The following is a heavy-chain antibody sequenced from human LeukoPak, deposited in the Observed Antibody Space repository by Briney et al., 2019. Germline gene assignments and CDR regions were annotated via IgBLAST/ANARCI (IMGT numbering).Heavy chain of an antibody. J-gene: IGHJ3*02. V-gene: IGHV3-7*01. D-gene: IGHD2-15*01. CDR1: GFSFSNSW. CDR3: ARTYRGGSCYSDAFDI. CDR2: IKKDGSEK. Sequence: GGSLRLSCAASGFSFSNSWMSWVRQAPGKGLEWVANIKKDGSEKIYGDSVKGRLTISRDNSKNTLYLQMNSLRAEDTAVYYCARTYRGGSCYSDAFDIWGQGTMVTVSS.